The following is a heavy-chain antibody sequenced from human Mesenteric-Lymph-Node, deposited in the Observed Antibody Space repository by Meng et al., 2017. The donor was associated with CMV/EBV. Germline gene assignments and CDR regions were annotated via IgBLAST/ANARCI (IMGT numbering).Heavy chain of an antibody. CDR2: INSDGSST. J-gene: IGHJ4*02. Sequence: GESLKISCAASGFTFSSYAMSWVRQAPGKGLEWVSRINSDGSSTSYADSVKGRFTISRDNAKNTLYLQMNSLRAEDTAVYYCARSRGGYYGDYWGQGTLVTVSS. CDR1: GFTFSSYA. CDR3: ARSRGGYYGDY. V-gene: IGHV3-74*01. D-gene: IGHD3-3*01.